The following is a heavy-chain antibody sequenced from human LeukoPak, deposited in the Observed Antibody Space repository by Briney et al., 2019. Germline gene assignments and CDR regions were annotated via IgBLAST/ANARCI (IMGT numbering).Heavy chain of an antibody. J-gene: IGHJ4*02. Sequence: PGGSLRLSCAASGFSFGTYGMSWVRQVPGKGLEWVPGINWNGASTVYADSVKGRFTISRDNAKNSLYLQMNSLRAEDTALYYCARGPSGWHYFEDWGQGTLVTVSS. V-gene: IGHV3-20*04. CDR2: INWNGAST. CDR1: GFSFGTYG. D-gene: IGHD6-19*01. CDR3: ARGPSGWHYFED.